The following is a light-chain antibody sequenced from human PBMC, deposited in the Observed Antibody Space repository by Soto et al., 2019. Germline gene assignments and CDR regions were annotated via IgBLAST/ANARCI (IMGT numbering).Light chain of an antibody. CDR2: VPS. V-gene: IGKV3-20*01. CDR3: QLYDSSPIT. CDR1: QRVSSNY. J-gene: IGKJ5*01. Sequence: EIVLTKSPVTLSLSPGERASLSCRASQRVSSNYLAWFQQKPGQAPRLLISVPSSRATGIPDRFSGSGSGTDFTLTISRLEPEDFAVFHCQLYDSSPITFGQGTRLEIK.